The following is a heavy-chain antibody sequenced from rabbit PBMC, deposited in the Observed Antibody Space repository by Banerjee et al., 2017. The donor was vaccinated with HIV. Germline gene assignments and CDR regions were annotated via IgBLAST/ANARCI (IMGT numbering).Heavy chain of an antibody. D-gene: IGHD1-1*01. CDR3: ARSSSAWFRDGMDL. CDR2: ISTLNGIT. V-gene: IGHV1S40*01. CDR1: GFSFSSGYY. J-gene: IGHJ6*01. Sequence: QQLVESGGGLVKPGASLTLTCKASGFSFSSGYYMCWVRQAPGKGLEWIAWISTLNGITAYASWAKGRFTISKTSSTTVTLQMTSLTAADTATYFCARSSSAWFRDGMDLWGPGTLVTVS.